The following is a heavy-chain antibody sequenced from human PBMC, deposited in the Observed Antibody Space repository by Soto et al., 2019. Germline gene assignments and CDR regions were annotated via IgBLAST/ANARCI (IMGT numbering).Heavy chain of an antibody. CDR3: ARDGGSGSGWGYFDY. Sequence: SVKVSCKASGGTFSSYAISWVRQAPGQGLEWMGGIIPIFGTANYAQKFQGRVTITADESTSTAYMELSSLRSEDTAVYYCARDGGSGSGWGYFDYWGQGTLVTVSS. D-gene: IGHD6-19*01. J-gene: IGHJ4*02. CDR2: IIPIFGTA. CDR1: GGTFSSYA. V-gene: IGHV1-69*13.